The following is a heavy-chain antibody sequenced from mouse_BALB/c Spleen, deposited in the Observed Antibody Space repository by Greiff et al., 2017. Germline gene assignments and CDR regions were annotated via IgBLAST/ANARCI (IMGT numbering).Heavy chain of an antibody. V-gene: IGHV3-2*02. CDR2: ISYSGST. CDR1: GYSITSDYA. Sequence: LMESGPGLVKPSQSLSLTCTVTGYSITSDYAWNWIRQFPGNKLEWMGYISYSGSTSYNPSLKSRISITRDTSKNQFFLQLNSVTTEDTATYYCARLTHYFDYWGQGTTLTVSS. CDR3: ARLTHYFDY. J-gene: IGHJ2*01.